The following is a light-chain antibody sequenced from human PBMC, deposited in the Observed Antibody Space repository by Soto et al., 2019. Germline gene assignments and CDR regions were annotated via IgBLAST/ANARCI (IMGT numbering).Light chain of an antibody. CDR2: DVS. V-gene: IGLV2-14*01. CDR1: SSDVGGYNY. J-gene: IGLJ2*01. CDR3: SSYASSTTLL. Sequence: QSVLTQPASVSGSPGQSITISCTGTSSDVGGYNYVSWYQQHPGTVPKLIIYDVSDRPSGVSDRFSGSKSGNTASLTISGLRTEDEADYYCSSYASSTTLLFGGGTKLTVL.